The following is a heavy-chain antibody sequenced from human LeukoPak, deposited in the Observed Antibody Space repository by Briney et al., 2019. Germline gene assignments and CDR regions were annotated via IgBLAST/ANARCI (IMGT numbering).Heavy chain of an antibody. CDR3: ARGVVVPAAMGADY. CDR2: IIPIFGTA. V-gene: IGHV1-69*05. CDR1: GGTFSSYA. D-gene: IGHD2-2*01. Sequence: SVKVSCKASGGTFSSYAISWVRQAPGQGLEWMGGIIPIFGTANYAQKFQGRDTITTDESTSTAYMELSSLRSEDTAVYYCARGVVVPAAMGADYWGQGTLVTVSS. J-gene: IGHJ4*02.